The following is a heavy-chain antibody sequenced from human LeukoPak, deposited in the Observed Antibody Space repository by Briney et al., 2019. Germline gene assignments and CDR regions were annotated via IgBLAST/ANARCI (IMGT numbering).Heavy chain of an antibody. D-gene: IGHD3-22*01. CDR2: IYYSGST. J-gene: IGHJ4*02. CDR1: GGSIRSYY. CDR3: ARQHSSAYYYFDY. Sequence: PSETLSLTCTVSGGSIRSYYWSWIRQPPGKGLEWIGYIYYSGSTNYNPSLKSRVTISVDTSKNQFSLKLSSVTAADTAVYYCARQHSSAYYYFDYWGQGTLVTVSS. V-gene: IGHV4-59*08.